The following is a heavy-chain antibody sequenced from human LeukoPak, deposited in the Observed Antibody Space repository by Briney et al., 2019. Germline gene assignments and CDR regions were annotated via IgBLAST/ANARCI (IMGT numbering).Heavy chain of an antibody. Sequence: QPGRSLRLSCAASGFTFDDYAMHWVRQAPGKGLEWVSGISWNSGSIGYADSVKGRFTISRDNAKNSLYLQMNSLRAEDTALYYCAKDIDSSSWYGWFDPWGQGTLVTVSS. D-gene: IGHD6-13*01. CDR2: ISWNSGSI. J-gene: IGHJ5*02. CDR3: AKDIDSSSWYGWFDP. V-gene: IGHV3-9*01. CDR1: GFTFDDYA.